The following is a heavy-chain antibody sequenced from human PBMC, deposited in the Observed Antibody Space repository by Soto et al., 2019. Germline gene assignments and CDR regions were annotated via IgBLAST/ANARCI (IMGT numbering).Heavy chain of an antibody. D-gene: IGHD3-3*01. J-gene: IGHJ6*02. V-gene: IGHV1-69*13. CDR3: ARDVGVVAYYYYGMDV. CDR2: IIPIFGTA. Sequence: SVKVSCKASGGTFSSYAISWVRQAPGQGLEWMGGIIPIFGTANYAQKFQGRVTITADESTSTAYMELSSLRSEDTAVYYCARDVGVVAYYYYGMDVWGQGTTVTVS. CDR1: GGTFSSYA.